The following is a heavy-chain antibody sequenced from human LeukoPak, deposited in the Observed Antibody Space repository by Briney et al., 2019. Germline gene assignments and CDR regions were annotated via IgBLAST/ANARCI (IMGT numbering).Heavy chain of an antibody. Sequence: GGSLRLSCAASGFTFSSYWMSWVRQAPGKGLEWVSVIYSGGSTYYADSVKGRFTISRDNSKNTLYLQMNSLRAEDSAVYYCASPSGATTSDAFDIWGQGTMVTVSS. CDR3: ASPSGATTSDAFDI. CDR1: GFTFSSYW. D-gene: IGHD1-26*01. CDR2: IYSGGST. V-gene: IGHV3-66*01. J-gene: IGHJ3*02.